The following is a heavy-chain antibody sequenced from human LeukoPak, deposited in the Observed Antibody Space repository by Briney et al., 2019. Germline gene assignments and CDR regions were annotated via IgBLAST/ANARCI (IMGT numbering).Heavy chain of an antibody. J-gene: IGHJ3*02. CDR2: ISYDGSNK. D-gene: IGHD3-22*01. CDR3: AKDRITLVITIAFDI. Sequence: GGSLRLSCAASGFTFSRYAMHWVRQAPGKGLEWVAVISYDGSNKYYADSVKGRFTISRDNSKNTLYLQMNSLRAEDTAVYYCAKDRITLVITIAFDIWGQGTMVTVSS. V-gene: IGHV3-30-3*01. CDR1: GFTFSRYA.